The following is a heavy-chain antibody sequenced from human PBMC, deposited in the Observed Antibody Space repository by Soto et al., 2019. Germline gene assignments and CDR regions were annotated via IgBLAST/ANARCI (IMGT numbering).Heavy chain of an antibody. J-gene: IGHJ3*02. CDR3: ARDKGGYSYGHDAFDI. D-gene: IGHD5-18*01. Sequence: GGSLRLSCAASGFTFSSYGMHWVRQAPGKGLEWVAVIWYDGSNKYYADSVKGRFTISRDNSKNTLYLQMNSLRAEDTAVYYCARDKGGYSYGHDAFDIWGQGTMVTVSS. V-gene: IGHV3-33*01. CDR2: IWYDGSNK. CDR1: GFTFSSYG.